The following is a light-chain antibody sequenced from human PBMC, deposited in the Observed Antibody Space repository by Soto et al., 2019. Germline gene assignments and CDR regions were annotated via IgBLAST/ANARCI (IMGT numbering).Light chain of an antibody. CDR2: SDD. CDR1: NSNIGRYS. V-gene: IGLV1-44*01. CDR3: AAWDDNLNGPL. Sequence: QSVLTQPPSLSGTPGQRATIPCSGSNSNIGRYSVNWYQHFPGTAPKKLIYSDDERPSGVPDRFSGSKSGTPASLAISGLQSEDEAEYYCAAWDDNLNGPLFGGGTKLTVL. J-gene: IGLJ3*02.